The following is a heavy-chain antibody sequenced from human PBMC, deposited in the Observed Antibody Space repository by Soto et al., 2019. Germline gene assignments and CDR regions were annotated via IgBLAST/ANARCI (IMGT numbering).Heavy chain of an antibody. CDR2: INAGNGNT. CDR1: GYTFTSYA. Sequence: EASVKVSCKASGYTFTSYAMHGVRQAPGQRLEWMGWINAGNGNTKYSQKFQGRVTITRATSASTAYMELSSLRSEDTAVYFCAREMGAPPARGFDYWGQGTLVTVSS. D-gene: IGHD2-8*01. V-gene: IGHV1-3*01. CDR3: AREMGAPPARGFDY. J-gene: IGHJ4*02.